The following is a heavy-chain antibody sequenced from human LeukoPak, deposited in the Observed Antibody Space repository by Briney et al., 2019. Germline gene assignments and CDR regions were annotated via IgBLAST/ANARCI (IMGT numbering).Heavy chain of an antibody. CDR2: IYPGDSDT. CDR3: ARHGPMYYYDSSGYCDY. CDR1: GYSFTSYW. J-gene: IGHJ4*02. V-gene: IGHV5-51*01. D-gene: IGHD3-22*01. Sequence: PGESLQISCKGSGYSFTSYWIGWVRQLPGKGLEWMGIIYPGDSDTRYSPSFQGQVTISADKSIRTAYLQWSSLKASDTAMYYCARHGPMYYYDSSGYCDYWGQGTLVTVSS.